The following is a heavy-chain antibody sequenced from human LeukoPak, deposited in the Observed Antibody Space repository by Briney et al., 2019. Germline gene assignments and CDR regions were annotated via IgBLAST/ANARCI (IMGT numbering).Heavy chain of an antibody. J-gene: IGHJ6*02. CDR2: IYYSGST. D-gene: IGHD2-2*01. V-gene: IGHV4-59*01. CDR1: GGSISSYY. CDR3: ASCSSTSCYSDYYYGMDV. Sequence: PSETLSLTCTVSGGSISSYYWSWIRQPPGKGLEWIGYIYYSGSTNYNPSLKSRITISVDTSKNQFSLKLSSVTAADTAVYYCASCSSTSCYSDYYYGMDVWGQGTTVTVSS.